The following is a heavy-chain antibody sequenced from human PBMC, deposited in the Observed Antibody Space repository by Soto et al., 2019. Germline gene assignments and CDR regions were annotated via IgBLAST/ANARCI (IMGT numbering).Heavy chain of an antibody. V-gene: IGHV3-7*01. CDR1: GFTFSNYW. CDR3: ARFKNTAWSPNWFDP. Sequence: RGSLRLSCAVSGFTFSNYWMGWVRQAPGKGLEWVANIDRDGTEKFYVDSVKGRFSISRDNAKNSLYLQMNSLRAEDTGVYYCARFKNTAWSPNWFDPWGQGTLVTVSS. CDR2: IDRDGTEK. J-gene: IGHJ5*02. D-gene: IGHD2-21*02.